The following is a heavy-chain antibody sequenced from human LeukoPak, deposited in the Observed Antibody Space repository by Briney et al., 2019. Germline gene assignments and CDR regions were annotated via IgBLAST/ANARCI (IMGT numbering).Heavy chain of an antibody. CDR2: ISSSSSTI. J-gene: IGHJ4*02. D-gene: IGHD3-22*01. CDR3: ARRCKDSSAYTDY. V-gene: IGHV3-48*03. Sequence: GGSLRLSCAASGFTFSSYEMNWVRQAPGKGLEWVSYISSSSSTIYYADSVKGRFTISRDNAKNSLYLQMNSLGAEDTAVYYCARRCKDSSAYTDYWGQGTLVTVSS. CDR1: GFTFSSYE.